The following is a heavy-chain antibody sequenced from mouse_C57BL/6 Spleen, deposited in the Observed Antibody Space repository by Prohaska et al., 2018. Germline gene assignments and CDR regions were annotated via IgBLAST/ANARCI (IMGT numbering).Heavy chain of an antibody. CDR2: IDPNSGGT. CDR3: ASPYYHGSSLDD. D-gene: IGHD1-1*01. J-gene: IGHJ2*01. V-gene: IGHV1-62-3*01. Sequence: SVKQSCNASGYTFTSYWMHWVKQRPGRGLEWIGRIDPNSGGTKYNEKFKSKATLTVDKPSSTTYMQLSSLTSEDSAVYYSASPYYHGSSLDDWGQGTTLTVSS. CDR1: GYTFTSYW.